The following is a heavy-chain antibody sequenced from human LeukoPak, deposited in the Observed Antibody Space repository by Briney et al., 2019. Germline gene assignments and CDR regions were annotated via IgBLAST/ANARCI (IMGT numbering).Heavy chain of an antibody. CDR1: GYTFTSYG. V-gene: IGHV1-18*01. Sequence: GASVKVSCKASGYTFTSYGISWVRQAPGQGLEWMGWISAHNGNTNYAQKLQGRVTMTTDTSTSTAYMELRSLRSDDTAVYYCARGYDYVWGSYRFDYWGQGTLVTVSS. CDR2: ISAHNGNT. CDR3: ARGYDYVWGSYRFDY. J-gene: IGHJ4*02. D-gene: IGHD3-16*02.